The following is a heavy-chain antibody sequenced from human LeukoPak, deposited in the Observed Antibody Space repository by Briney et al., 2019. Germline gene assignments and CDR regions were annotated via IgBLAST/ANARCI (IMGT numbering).Heavy chain of an antibody. J-gene: IGHJ4*02. CDR2: IYSGGST. Sequence: GGSLRLSCAASGFTVSSNYMSWVRQAPGKGLEWVSVIYSGGSTYYADSVKGRFTISRDNSKNTLYLQMNSLRAEDTAVYYCAQGVGSGSYYNPFAYWGQGTLVTVSS. V-gene: IGHV3-53*01. CDR3: AQGVGSGSYYNPFAY. D-gene: IGHD3-10*01. CDR1: GFTVSSNY.